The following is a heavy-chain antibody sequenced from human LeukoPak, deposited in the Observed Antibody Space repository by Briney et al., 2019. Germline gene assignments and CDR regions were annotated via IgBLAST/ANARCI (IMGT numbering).Heavy chain of an antibody. CDR2: IYYSGST. CDR1: GGSISSYY. V-gene: IGHV4-59*01. Sequence: PSETLSLTCTVSGGSISSYYWSWIRQPPGKGLEWIGYIYYSGSTNYNPSLKSRVTISVDTSKNQFSLKLSSVTAADTAVYYCARVSSTSLGLFDYWGQGTLVTVSS. D-gene: IGHD2-2*01. CDR3: ARVSSTSLGLFDY. J-gene: IGHJ4*02.